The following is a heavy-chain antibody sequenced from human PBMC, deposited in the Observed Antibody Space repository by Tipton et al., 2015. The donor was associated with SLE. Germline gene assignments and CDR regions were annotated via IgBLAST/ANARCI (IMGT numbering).Heavy chain of an antibody. D-gene: IGHD3-16*01. Sequence: GLVKPSETLSLTCIVSGDSISSYFWTWIRQPPGKGLEWIGYIYSSGSTNYNPSLKTRVTISVDTSKNQFSLKLSSVTAADTAVYYCARTYWGRYYYYMDVWGKGTTVTVSS. V-gene: IGHV4-59*01. CDR1: GDSISSYF. CDR3: ARTYWGRYYYYMDV. J-gene: IGHJ6*03. CDR2: IYSSGST.